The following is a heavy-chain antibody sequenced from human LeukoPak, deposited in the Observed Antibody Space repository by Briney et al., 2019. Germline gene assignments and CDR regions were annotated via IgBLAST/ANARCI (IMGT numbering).Heavy chain of an antibody. CDR1: GFTFDDYT. CDR2: ISWDGGST. Sequence: PGGSLRLSCAASGFTFDDYTMHWVRQAPGKGLEWVSLISWDGGSTYYADSVKGRFTISRDNSKNSLYLQMNSLRTEDTALYYCAKDGGHDYGGKGSFDYRGQGTLVTVSS. D-gene: IGHD4-23*01. J-gene: IGHJ4*02. CDR3: AKDGGHDYGGKGSFDY. V-gene: IGHV3-43*01.